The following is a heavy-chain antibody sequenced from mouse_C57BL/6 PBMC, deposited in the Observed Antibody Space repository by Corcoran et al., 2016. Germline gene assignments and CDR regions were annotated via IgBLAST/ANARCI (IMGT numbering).Heavy chain of an antibody. CDR3: ARQGPITTGYIDV. CDR2: INTYSGVP. CDR1: GYTFTTYG. V-gene: IGHV9-3*01. J-gene: IGHJ1*03. D-gene: IGHD1-1*01. Sequence: QIQLVQSGPELTKPGETVKIYCEASGYTFTTYGMSWVKQAPGKGLKWMGWINTYSGVPTYADDFKGRFAFSLETSASTAYLQINNLKNEDTATYFCARQGPITTGYIDVWGTGTTVTVSS.